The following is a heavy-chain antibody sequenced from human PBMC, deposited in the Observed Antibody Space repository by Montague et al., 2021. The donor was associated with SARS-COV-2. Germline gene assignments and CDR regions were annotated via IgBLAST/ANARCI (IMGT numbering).Heavy chain of an antibody. CDR3: ARDRVRAAAGTRYYFDY. J-gene: IGHJ4*02. CDR2: IWYDGSNK. V-gene: IGHV3-33*01. D-gene: IGHD6-13*01. CDR1: GFTFSSYG. Sequence: SLRLSCAASGFTFSSYGMHWVRQAPGKGLEWVAVIWYDGSNKYYXDSVKGRFTISRDNSKNTLYLQMNSLRAEDTAVYYCARDRVRAAAGTRYYFDYWGQGTLVTVSS.